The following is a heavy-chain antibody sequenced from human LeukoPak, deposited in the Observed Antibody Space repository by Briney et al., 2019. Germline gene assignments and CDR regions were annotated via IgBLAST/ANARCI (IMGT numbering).Heavy chain of an antibody. V-gene: IGHV3-30*04. J-gene: IGHJ4*02. D-gene: IGHD6-13*01. Sequence: GGSLRLSCAASGFTFSSYAMHWVRQAPGKGLEWVAVISYDGSNKYYADSVKGRFTIPRDNSKNTLYLQMNSLRAEDTVVYYCAREWYSSSWYFDYWGQGTLVTVSS. CDR2: ISYDGSNK. CDR3: AREWYSSSWYFDY. CDR1: GFTFSSYA.